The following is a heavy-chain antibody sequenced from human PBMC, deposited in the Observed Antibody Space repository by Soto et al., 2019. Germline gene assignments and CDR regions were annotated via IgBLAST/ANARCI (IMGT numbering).Heavy chain of an antibody. CDR2: ISYDGSNK. V-gene: IGHV3-30*18. Sequence: GSLRLSCAASGFTFSSYGMHWVRQAPGKGLEWVAVISYDGSNKYYADSVKGRFTISRDNSKNTLYLQMNSLRAEDTAVYYCAKDRDGTWTWYYYGMDVWGQGTTVTVSS. D-gene: IGHD2-15*01. J-gene: IGHJ6*02. CDR1: GFTFSSYG. CDR3: AKDRDGTWTWYYYGMDV.